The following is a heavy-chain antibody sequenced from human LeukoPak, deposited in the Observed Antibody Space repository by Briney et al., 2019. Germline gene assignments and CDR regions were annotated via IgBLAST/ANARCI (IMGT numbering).Heavy chain of an antibody. CDR3: ASTYYYDSSGPMRYYYMDV. J-gene: IGHJ6*03. D-gene: IGHD3-22*01. Sequence: ASVKVSCKASGYTFTGYYMHWVRQAPGQGLEWMGRINPNSGGTNYAQKFQGRVTMTRDTSISTAHMELSRLRSDDTAVYYCASTYYYDSSGPMRYYYMDVWGKGTTVTVSS. CDR1: GYTFTGYY. CDR2: INPNSGGT. V-gene: IGHV1-2*06.